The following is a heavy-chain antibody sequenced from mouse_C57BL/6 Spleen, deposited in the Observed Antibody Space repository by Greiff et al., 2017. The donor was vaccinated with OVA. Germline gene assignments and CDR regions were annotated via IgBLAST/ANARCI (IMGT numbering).Heavy chain of an antibody. D-gene: IGHD3-2*02. CDR3: DIGSSGVYYYAMDY. CDR2: IYPGDGDT. J-gene: IGHJ4*01. Sequence: QVHVKQSGPEPVKPGASVKIFCKASGYAFSSPWMNWVKQRPGKGLEWIGRIYPGDGDTNYNGKFKGKATLTADKASSTAYMQLSSLTTVDSAVYFGDIGSSGVYYYAMDYWGQGTSVTVSS. V-gene: IGHV1-82*01. CDR1: GYAFSSPW.